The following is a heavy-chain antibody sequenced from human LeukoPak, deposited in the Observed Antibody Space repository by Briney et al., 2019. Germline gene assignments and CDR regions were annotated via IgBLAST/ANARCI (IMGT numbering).Heavy chain of an antibody. CDR3: AKGAHSGIYYEAFDI. CDR2: SSGSGGST. Sequence: GGSLGLSSAASGFTFSIYVMSWGRQAPGKGLEWVSGSSGSGGSTYYADSVKGRFTISRDNSKNTVHLQLNSLRAEDTAVYYCAKGAHSGIYYEAFDIWGQGTMVSVSS. V-gene: IGHV3-23*01. CDR1: GFTFSIYV. D-gene: IGHD1-26*01. J-gene: IGHJ3*02.